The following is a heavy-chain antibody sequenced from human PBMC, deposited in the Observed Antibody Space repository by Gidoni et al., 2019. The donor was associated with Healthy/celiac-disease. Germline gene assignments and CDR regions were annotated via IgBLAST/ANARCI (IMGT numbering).Heavy chain of an antibody. Sequence: EVQLVESGGGLVQPGGSLRLSCAASGFTVSSYEMNWVRQAPGKGLECVSYISSSGSPIYYADSVKGRFPISRDNAKNSLYLQMNSLRAEDTAVYYCARGGGIVLMVYAMEFDYWGQGTLVTVSS. J-gene: IGHJ4*02. CDR1: GFTVSSYE. V-gene: IGHV3-48*03. D-gene: IGHD2-8*01. CDR2: ISSSGSPI. CDR3: ARGGGIVLMVYAMEFDY.